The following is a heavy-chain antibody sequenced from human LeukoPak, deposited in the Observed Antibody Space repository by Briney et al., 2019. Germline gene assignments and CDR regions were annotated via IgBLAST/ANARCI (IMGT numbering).Heavy chain of an antibody. J-gene: IGHJ4*02. CDR1: GFTFSSYG. Sequence: PGGSLRLSCAASGFTFSSYGMHWVRQAPGKGLEWVAFIRYDGSNKYYADSVKGRFTISRDNSKNTLYLQMNSLRAEDTAVYYCAKNLPMAAAGTSRARRGYWGQGTLVTVSS. CDR2: IRYDGSNK. D-gene: IGHD6-13*01. CDR3: AKNLPMAAAGTSRARRGY. V-gene: IGHV3-30*02.